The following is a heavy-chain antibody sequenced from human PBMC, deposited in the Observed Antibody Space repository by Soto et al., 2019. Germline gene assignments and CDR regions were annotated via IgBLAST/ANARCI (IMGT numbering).Heavy chain of an antibody. CDR2: INSDGSST. J-gene: IGHJ6*03. CDR1: GFTFSSYW. V-gene: IGHV3-74*01. Sequence: GGSLRLSCAASGFTFSSYWMHWVRQAPGKGLVWVSRINSDGSSTSYADSVKGRFTISRDNAKNTLYLQMNSLRAEDTAVYYCARGTMVRGVRSAAGHYMDVWGKGTTVTVSS. CDR3: ARGTMVRGVRSAAGHYMDV. D-gene: IGHD3-10*01.